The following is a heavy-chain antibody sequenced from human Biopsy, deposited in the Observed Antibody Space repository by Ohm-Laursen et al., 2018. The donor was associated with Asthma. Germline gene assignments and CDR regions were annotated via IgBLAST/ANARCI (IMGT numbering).Heavy chain of an antibody. V-gene: IGHV1-69*13. CDR2: LIPVLGTP. Sequence: ASVKVSCNASGDSFSNFAFSWVRQAPGQGLEWMGGLIPVLGTPDHAQMIEGRVTITADESTSTAYMELSSLSSEDTAVYYCARGYSGSDRIVYYYSGLEVWGQGTTVTVSS. CDR1: GDSFSNFA. CDR3: ARGYSGSDRIVYYYSGLEV. J-gene: IGHJ6*02. D-gene: IGHD5-12*01.